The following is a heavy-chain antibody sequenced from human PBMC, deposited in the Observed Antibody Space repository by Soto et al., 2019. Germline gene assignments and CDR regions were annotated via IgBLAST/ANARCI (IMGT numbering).Heavy chain of an antibody. CDR3: ARVGYNESSDYFSNWFDP. CDR1: GGSVSSGIYY. Sequence: ETLALAGAVSGGSVSSGIYYWSWIRQPPGKGLELIGYIYYSGSTNYNPSLKSRVTISVDTSKNQFSLKLSSVTTADTAVYYSARVGYNESSDYFSNWFDPWGQGTLVTVSS. J-gene: IGHJ5*02. CDR2: IYYSGST. D-gene: IGHD3-22*01. V-gene: IGHV4-61*01.